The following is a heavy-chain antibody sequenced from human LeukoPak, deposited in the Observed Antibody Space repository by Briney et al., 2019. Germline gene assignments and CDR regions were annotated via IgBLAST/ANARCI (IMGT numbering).Heavy chain of an antibody. CDR1: GGSISSYY. J-gene: IGHJ5*02. Sequence: PSETLSLTCTVSGGSISSYYWSWIRQPPGKGLEWIGYIYYSGSTNYNPSLKSRVTISVDTSKNQFSLKLSSVTAADTAVYYCARGDSSEPNWFDPWGQGTLVTVSS. V-gene: IGHV4-59*01. CDR2: IYYSGST. D-gene: IGHD6-19*01. CDR3: ARGDSSEPNWFDP.